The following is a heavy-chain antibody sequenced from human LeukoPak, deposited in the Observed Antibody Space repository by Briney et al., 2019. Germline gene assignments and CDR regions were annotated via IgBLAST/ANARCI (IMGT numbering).Heavy chain of an antibody. CDR1: GFTFSSYA. Sequence: GGSLRLSCAASGFTFSSYAMSWVRQAPGKGLEWVSAISGSGSSTYYADSVKGRFTISRDNSKNTLYLQMNSLRAEDTAVYYCAKDKSSGRSASDYWGQGILVTVSS. CDR2: ISGSGSST. J-gene: IGHJ4*02. V-gene: IGHV3-23*01. CDR3: AKDKSSGRSASDY. D-gene: IGHD6-19*01.